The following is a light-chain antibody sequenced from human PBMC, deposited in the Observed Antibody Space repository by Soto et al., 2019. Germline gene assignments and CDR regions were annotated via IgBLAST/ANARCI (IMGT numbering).Light chain of an antibody. J-gene: IGKJ2*01. V-gene: IGKV2-24*01. Sequence: DIVMTQTPLSSPVTLGQPASISCRSSQGLVHSDGNTYLSWLQQRPGQPPRLLIYEISNRFSGVPDRFSGSGAGTDFTLKISRVEAEDVGIYYCMQATQFPYTFGQGTKLRSN. CDR2: EIS. CDR1: QGLVHSDGNTY. CDR3: MQATQFPYT.